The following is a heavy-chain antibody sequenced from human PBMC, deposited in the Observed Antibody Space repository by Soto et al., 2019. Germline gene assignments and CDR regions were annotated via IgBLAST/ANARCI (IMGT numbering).Heavy chain of an antibody. V-gene: IGHV3-30*18. CDR2: ISYDGRNK. J-gene: IGHJ4*02. D-gene: IGHD3-22*01. CDR1: GHTFSNYG. CDR3: AKDTYYHDSSGYYTFDY. Sequence: QVQLVESGGGVVQPGRSLIVSCAASGHTFSNYGMHWVRQAPGKGLEWVAAISYDGRNKNYADSVEGRSTISRDNSKNTLYLQMNSLRAEDTAVYYCAKDTYYHDSSGYYTFDYWGQGTLVTVSS.